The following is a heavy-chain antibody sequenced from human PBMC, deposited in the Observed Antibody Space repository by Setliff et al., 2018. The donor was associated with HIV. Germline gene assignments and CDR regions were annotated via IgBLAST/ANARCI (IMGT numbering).Heavy chain of an antibody. D-gene: IGHD1-26*01. CDR1: GYTFTSYG. Sequence: ASVKVSCRASGYTFTSYGISWVRQAPGQGLEWMGWISAYNGNTNYAQKLQGRVTMTTDTSTSTAYMELRSLRSDDTAVYYCARDSEWGSYIFWTFDIWGQGTMVTVS. V-gene: IGHV1-18*01. J-gene: IGHJ3*02. CDR2: ISAYNGNT. CDR3: ARDSEWGSYIFWTFDI.